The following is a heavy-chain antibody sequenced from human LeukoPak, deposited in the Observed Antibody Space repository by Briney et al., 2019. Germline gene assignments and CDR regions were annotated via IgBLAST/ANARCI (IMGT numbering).Heavy chain of an antibody. CDR1: GYCISSGYY. D-gene: IGHD5-24*01. CDR3: ARQGEMATEFDY. J-gene: IGHJ4*02. Sequence: SETLSLTCSVSGYCISSGYYWGWIRQPPGKGLEWIGIIYHSGSTYYNPSLKSRVTISVDTSKNQFSLKLSSVTAADTAVYYCARQGEMATEFDYWGQGTLVTVSS. CDR2: IYHSGST. V-gene: IGHV4-38-2*01.